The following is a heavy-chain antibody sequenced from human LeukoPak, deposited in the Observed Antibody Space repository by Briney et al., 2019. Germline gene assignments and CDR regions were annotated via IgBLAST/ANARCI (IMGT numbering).Heavy chain of an antibody. CDR2: IRYDGSDK. V-gene: IGHV3-30*02. CDR3: AKEGSGNSPYFDY. CDR1: GFTFSVYG. J-gene: IGHJ4*02. Sequence: PGGSLRLSCAASGFTFSVYGMLWVRQAPGKGLEWVAFIRYDGSDKYYADSVKGRFTISRDNSKNTLYLQMNSLRAEDTAVYYCAKEGSGNSPYFDYWGQGTLVTVSS. D-gene: IGHD4-23*01.